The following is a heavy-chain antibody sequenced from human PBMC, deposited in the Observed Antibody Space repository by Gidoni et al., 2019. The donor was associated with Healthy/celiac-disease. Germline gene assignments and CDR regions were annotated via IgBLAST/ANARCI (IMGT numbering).Heavy chain of an antibody. CDR2: FDPEDGET. Sequence: QVQLVQSGAEVKKPGASVKVSCKVSGYTLTELSMHWVRQAPGKGLEWMGGFDPEDGETIYAQKFQGRVTMTEDTSTDTAYMELSSLRSEDTAVYYCATDSIFMVRGVILMGMDVWGQGTTVTVSS. D-gene: IGHD3-10*01. V-gene: IGHV1-24*01. J-gene: IGHJ6*02. CDR1: GYTLTELS. CDR3: ATDSIFMVRGVILMGMDV.